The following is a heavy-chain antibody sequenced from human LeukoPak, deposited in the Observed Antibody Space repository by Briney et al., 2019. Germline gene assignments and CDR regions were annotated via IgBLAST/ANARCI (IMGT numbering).Heavy chain of an antibody. Sequence: GGSLRLTCAASGFTFSSYAMSWVRQAPGKGLEWVSAISGSGGSTYYADSVKGRFTISRDNSKNTLYLQMNSPRAEDTAVYYCANKARDSSGYYLDYWGQGTLVTVSS. V-gene: IGHV3-23*01. J-gene: IGHJ4*02. CDR2: ISGSGGST. D-gene: IGHD3-22*01. CDR3: ANKARDSSGYYLDY. CDR1: GFTFSSYA.